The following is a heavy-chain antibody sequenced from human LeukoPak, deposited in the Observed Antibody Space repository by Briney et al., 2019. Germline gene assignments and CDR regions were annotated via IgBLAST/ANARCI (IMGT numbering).Heavy chain of an antibody. J-gene: IGHJ4*02. CDR3: ARANCSGGSCLLDY. CDR2: IYHSGST. Sequence: SETLSLTCAVSGGSISSSNWWSWVRPPPGKGLEWIGEIYHSGSTNYNPSLKSRVTISVDKSKNQFSLKLSSVTAADTAVYYCARANCSGGSCLLDYWGQGTLVTVSS. V-gene: IGHV4-4*02. CDR1: GGSISSSNW. D-gene: IGHD2-15*01.